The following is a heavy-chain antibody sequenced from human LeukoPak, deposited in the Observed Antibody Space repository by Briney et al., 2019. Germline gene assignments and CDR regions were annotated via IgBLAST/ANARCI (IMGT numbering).Heavy chain of an antibody. J-gene: IGHJ4*02. CDR1: GFTFSSNT. V-gene: IGHV3-64D*06. D-gene: IGHD3-10*01. CDR3: VKDLSGTYSFDY. Sequence: GGSLRLSCSASGFTFSSNTMHWVRQAPGKGLEYVSGTTDTGGSTYYAYSVKGRFTISRDNSKKTLYLQVNSLRVEDTAVYYCVKDLSGTYSFDYWGQGTLVTVSS. CDR2: TTDTGGST.